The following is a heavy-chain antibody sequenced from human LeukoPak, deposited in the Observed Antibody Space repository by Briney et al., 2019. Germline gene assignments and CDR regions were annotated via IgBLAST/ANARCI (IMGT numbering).Heavy chain of an antibody. CDR1: GYTFTGYY. J-gene: IGHJ4*02. CDR2: INPNSGGT. V-gene: IGHV1-2*02. CDR3: ARGFSSWYLSPYYLEY. D-gene: IGHD6-13*01. Sequence: APVKVSCKASGYTFTGYYMHWVRQVPGQALEWMGWINPNSGGTNYAQKFQGRVTMTRDTSITTAYMELSRLRSDDTAVYYCARGFSSWYLSPYYLEYCGQGTPVTVSS.